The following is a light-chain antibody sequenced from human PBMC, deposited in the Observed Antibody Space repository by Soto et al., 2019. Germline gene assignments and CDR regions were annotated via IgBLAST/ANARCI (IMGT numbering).Light chain of an antibody. CDR1: QSVSGF. V-gene: IGKV3-11*01. Sequence: EIVLTQSPATLSLSPGDRATLSCRASQSVSGFLAWYQQKPGQAPRLLIYDASARATGIPARFSGRGSGTDFTLTISSLEPEDFAIYYCQQRLNWPRTFGQGTKLEIK. J-gene: IGKJ2*01. CDR3: QQRLNWPRT. CDR2: DAS.